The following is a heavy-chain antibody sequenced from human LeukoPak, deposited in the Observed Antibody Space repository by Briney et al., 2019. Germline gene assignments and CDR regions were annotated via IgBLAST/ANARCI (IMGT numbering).Heavy chain of an antibody. D-gene: IGHD6-13*01. J-gene: IGHJ5*02. Sequence: ASVKVSCKASGYTFTGYYMHWVQQAPGQGLEWMGWINPNSGGTNYAQKFQGRVTMTRDTSISTAYMELSRLRSDDTAVYYCARDPTLSIAAAPWGQGTLVTVSS. V-gene: IGHV1-2*02. CDR2: INPNSGGT. CDR3: ARDPTLSIAAAP. CDR1: GYTFTGYY.